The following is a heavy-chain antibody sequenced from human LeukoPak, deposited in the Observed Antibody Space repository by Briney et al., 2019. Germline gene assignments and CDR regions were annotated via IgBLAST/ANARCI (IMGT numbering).Heavy chain of an antibody. J-gene: IGHJ4*02. Sequence: HGESLKISCKGSGYSFTSYWIGWVRQMPGKGLEWMGIIYPGDSDTRCSPSFQGQVTISADKSISTAYLQWSSLKASDTAMYYCARLAYYYDSSGYRLDYFDYWGQGTLVTVSS. CDR3: ARLAYYYDSSGYRLDYFDY. V-gene: IGHV5-51*01. CDR1: GYSFTSYW. CDR2: IYPGDSDT. D-gene: IGHD3-22*01.